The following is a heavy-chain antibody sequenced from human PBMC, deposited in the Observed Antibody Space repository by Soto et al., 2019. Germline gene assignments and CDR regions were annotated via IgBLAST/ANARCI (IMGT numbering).Heavy chain of an antibody. D-gene: IGHD5-18*01. Sequence: QLQLQESGSGLVKPSHTLSLTCTVSGGSISNAAYSWSWIRQPPRKGLEWIGYIYPSGMPFYNPSLRSRVTRSLDRSNDQFSLNLKSVTAADTAVYYCARERGGYGLFDSWGQGTLVTVSS. CDR3: ARERGGYGLFDS. CDR1: GGSISNAAYS. V-gene: IGHV4-30-2*01. CDR2: IYPSGMP. J-gene: IGHJ4*02.